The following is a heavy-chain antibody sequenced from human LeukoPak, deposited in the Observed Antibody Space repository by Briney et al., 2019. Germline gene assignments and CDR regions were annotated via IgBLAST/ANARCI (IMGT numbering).Heavy chain of an antibody. CDR1: GGSISSSSYY. Sequence: SETLSLTCTVSGGSISSSSYYWGWIRQPPGTGLEWIGSIYYSGSTYYNPSLKSRVTISVDTSKNQFSLKLSSVTAADTAVYYCASLRFIGYYYYMDVWGKGTTVTVSS. V-gene: IGHV4-39*01. CDR2: IYYSGST. CDR3: ASLRFIGYYYYMDV. J-gene: IGHJ6*03. D-gene: IGHD5/OR15-5a*01.